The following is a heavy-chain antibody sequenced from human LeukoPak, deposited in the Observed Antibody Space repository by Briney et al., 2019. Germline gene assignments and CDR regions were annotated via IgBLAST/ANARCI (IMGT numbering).Heavy chain of an antibody. CDR1: GFTFSSYA. CDR3: ARDLAETLFSSSWYYFDY. V-gene: IGHV3-23*01. Sequence: GGSLRLSCAASGFTFSSYAMTWVRQAPGKGLQWVSAVSGSGAHTYYADSVKGRFTISRDNAKNSLYLQMNSLRAEDTAVYYCARDLAETLFSSSWYYFDYWGQGTLVTVSS. CDR2: VSGSGAHT. J-gene: IGHJ4*02. D-gene: IGHD6-13*01.